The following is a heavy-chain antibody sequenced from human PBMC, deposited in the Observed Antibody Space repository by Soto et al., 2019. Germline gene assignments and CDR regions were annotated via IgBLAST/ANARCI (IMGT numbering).Heavy chain of an antibody. J-gene: IGHJ6*02. CDR2: IYSGGST. Sequence: EVQLVESGGGLIQPGGSLRLSCAASGFTVSSNYMSWVRQAPGKGLEWVSVIYSGGSTYYADSVKGRFTISRDNSKNTLYLQMNSLRAEDTAVYYCARVFGYSSGWYDHYYYYGMDVWGQGTTVTVSS. CDR3: ARVFGYSSGWYDHYYYYGMDV. CDR1: GFTVSSNY. V-gene: IGHV3-53*01. D-gene: IGHD6-19*01.